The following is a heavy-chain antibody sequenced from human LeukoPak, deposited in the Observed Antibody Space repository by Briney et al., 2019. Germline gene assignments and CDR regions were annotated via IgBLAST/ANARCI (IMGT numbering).Heavy chain of an antibody. J-gene: IGHJ3*02. CDR1: GFTVSSNY. Sequence: GGSLRLSCAASGFTVSSNYMSWVRQAPGKGLEWVSVIYSGGSTYYADSVKGRFTISRDNSKNTLYLQMNSLRAEDTAVYYCARGPLTYYYDSSAYFAFDIWGQGTMVTVSS. CDR2: IYSGGST. D-gene: IGHD3-22*01. CDR3: ARGPLTYYYDSSAYFAFDI. V-gene: IGHV3-53*01.